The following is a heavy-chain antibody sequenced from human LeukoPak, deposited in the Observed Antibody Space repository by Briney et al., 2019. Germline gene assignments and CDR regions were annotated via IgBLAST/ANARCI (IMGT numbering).Heavy chain of an antibody. D-gene: IGHD3-22*01. V-gene: IGHV3-23*01. CDR2: ISGSGGST. Sequence: PGGSLRLSCAASGFTFSSYAMSWVRQAPGKGLEWVSAISGSGGSTYYADSVKGRFTISRDNSKNTLYLQMNSLRAEDTAVYYCAKVWGPWDSSGHYYSFDYWGQGTLVTVSS. CDR3: AKVWGPWDSSGHYYSFDY. J-gene: IGHJ4*02. CDR1: GFTFSSYA.